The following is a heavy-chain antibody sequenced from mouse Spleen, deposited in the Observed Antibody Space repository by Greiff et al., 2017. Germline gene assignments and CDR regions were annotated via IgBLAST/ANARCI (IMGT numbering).Heavy chain of an antibody. CDR3: ARSSYYGSSYVAWYFDV. D-gene: IGHD1-1*01. CDR1: GFSLTSYA. CDR2: IWTGGGT. V-gene: IGHV2-9-1*01. Sequence: VQGVESGPGLVAPSHSLSITCTVSGFSLTSYAISWVRQPPGKGLEWLGVIWTGGGTNYNSALKSRLSISKDNSKSQVFLKMNSLQTDDTARYYCARSSYYGSSYVAWYFDVWGAGTTVTVSS. J-gene: IGHJ1*01.